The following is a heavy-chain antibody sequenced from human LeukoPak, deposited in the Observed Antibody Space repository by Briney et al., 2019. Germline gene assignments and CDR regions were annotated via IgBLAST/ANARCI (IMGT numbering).Heavy chain of an antibody. J-gene: IGHJ3*02. CDR2: TKPDGSAE. V-gene: IGHV3-7*01. CDR3: ARVYDSSGYYPDDAFDI. Sequence: PGGSLRLSCAASGFTFRNYWMGWVRQAPGKGLEWVANTKPDGSAEYYADSVRGRFTISRDNAKNTLYLQMNSLRAEDTAVYYCARVYDSSGYYPDDAFDIWGQGTMVTVSS. D-gene: IGHD3-22*01. CDR1: GFTFRNYW.